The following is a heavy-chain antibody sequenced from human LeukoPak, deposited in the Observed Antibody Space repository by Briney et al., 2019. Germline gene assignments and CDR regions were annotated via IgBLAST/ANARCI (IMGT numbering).Heavy chain of an antibody. J-gene: IGHJ5*02. CDR2: ILDDGSNK. D-gene: IGHD6-13*01. Sequence: GGSLRLSCAASGFTFSSYGMHWVRQAPGKGLEWVALILDDGSNKYYADSVKGRFTISRHNSKNTLYLQMNSLRAEDTAVYYCARDLSSSSSWFDPWGQGTLVTVSS. V-gene: IGHV3-30*03. CDR3: ARDLSSSSSWFDP. CDR1: GFTFSSYG.